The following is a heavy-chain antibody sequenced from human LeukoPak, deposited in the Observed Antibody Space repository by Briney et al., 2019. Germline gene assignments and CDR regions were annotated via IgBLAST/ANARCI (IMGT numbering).Heavy chain of an antibody. D-gene: IGHD1-26*01. CDR3: AKDKELALDY. J-gene: IGHJ4*02. CDR2: ISYDGSNK. CDR1: GFTFSSYG. Sequence: GRSLRLSCAASGFTFSSYGRHWVRQAPGKGLECVAVISYDGSNKYYADSVKGRFTISRDNSKNTLYLQMNSLRAEDTAVYYCAKDKELALDYWGQGTLVTVSS. V-gene: IGHV3-30*18.